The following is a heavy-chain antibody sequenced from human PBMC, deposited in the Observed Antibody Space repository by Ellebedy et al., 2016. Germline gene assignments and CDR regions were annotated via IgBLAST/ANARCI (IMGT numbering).Heavy chain of an antibody. D-gene: IGHD2-2*01. CDR3: AKDGGLGRYCVSASCYTNAFDI. Sequence: GESLKISCAASGFTFSNHAMNWVRQAPGKGLEWASAISDSGGKTYYADSVKGRFTISRDNSRNTLSLQMNSLRAEDTAMYYCAKDGGLGRYCVSASCYTNAFDIWGQGTMVTVSS. CDR1: GFTFSNHA. CDR2: ISDSGGKT. J-gene: IGHJ3*02. V-gene: IGHV3-23*01.